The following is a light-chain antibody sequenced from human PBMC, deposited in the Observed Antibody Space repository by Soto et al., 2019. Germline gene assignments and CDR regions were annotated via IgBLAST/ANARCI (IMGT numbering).Light chain of an antibody. CDR2: KAS. J-gene: IGKJ1*01. CDR1: QSISIW. CDR3: QQFNNFSWT. Sequence: DIQMTQSPSTLSASVGDRVTITCRASQSISIWLAWYQQKPGKAPKLLIYKASTLKSGVPSRFSGSGSGTEFTLTISSLQHDDFASYYCQQFNNFSWTFGQGTKVEIK. V-gene: IGKV1-5*03.